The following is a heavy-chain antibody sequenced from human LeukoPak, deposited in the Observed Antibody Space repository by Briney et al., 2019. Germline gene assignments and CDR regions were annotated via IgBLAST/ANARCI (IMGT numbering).Heavy chain of an antibody. V-gene: IGHV4-31*03. CDR3: ARESSGILVN. CDR2: IYHNGST. J-gene: IGHJ4*02. CDR1: GASISGGAYY. Sequence: SETLSLTCTVSGASISGGAYYWGWIRQLPGKGLEWVAYIYHNGSTYYNPSLKSRLTMSVDTSANQFSLKMNSVTAADTAVYYGARESSGILVNWGQGTLVTVSS. D-gene: IGHD3-22*01.